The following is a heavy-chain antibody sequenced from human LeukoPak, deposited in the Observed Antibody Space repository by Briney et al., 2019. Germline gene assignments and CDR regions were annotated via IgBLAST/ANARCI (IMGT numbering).Heavy chain of an antibody. J-gene: IGHJ4*02. CDR2: ISGSGGST. CDR1: GFTFSSYA. Sequence: GGSLRLSCAASGFTFSSYAMSWVRQAPGKGLEWVSAISGSGGSTYYADSVKGRFTISRDNSENTLYLQMNSLRAEDTAVYNCANGREIYANVEDWGQGTLVTVSS. D-gene: IGHD2-8*01. V-gene: IGHV3-23*01. CDR3: ANGREIYANVED.